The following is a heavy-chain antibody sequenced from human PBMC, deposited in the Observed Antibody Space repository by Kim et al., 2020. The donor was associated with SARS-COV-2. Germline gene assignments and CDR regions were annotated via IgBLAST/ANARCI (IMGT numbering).Heavy chain of an antibody. CDR2: FSGDEST. D-gene: IGHD2-15*01. Sequence: GGSLRLSCAASGFTVSNNYMSWVRQAPGKGLEWVSVFSGDESTYYADSVKGRFTISRHNSKNTLYLQMNNLRPEDTAVYFCARAEPDPWYAKGALYYYYGIDVWGQGTTVTVSS. CDR3: ARAEPDPWYAKGALYYYYGIDV. V-gene: IGHV3-53*04. CDR1: GFTVSNNY. J-gene: IGHJ6*02.